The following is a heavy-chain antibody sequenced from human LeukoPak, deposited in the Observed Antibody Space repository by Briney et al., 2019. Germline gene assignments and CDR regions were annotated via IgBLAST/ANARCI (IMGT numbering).Heavy chain of an antibody. CDR2: ISSNGGST. D-gene: IGHD3-10*01. CDR1: GFTFSSYA. Sequence: GGSLRLSCAASGFTFSSYAMHWVRQAPGKGLEYVSAISSNGGSTYYANSVKGRFTISRDNSKNTLYLQMGSLRAEDMAVYYCARAQSYGSGDNWFDPWGQGTLVTVSS. J-gene: IGHJ5*02. V-gene: IGHV3-64*01. CDR3: ARAQSYGSGDNWFDP.